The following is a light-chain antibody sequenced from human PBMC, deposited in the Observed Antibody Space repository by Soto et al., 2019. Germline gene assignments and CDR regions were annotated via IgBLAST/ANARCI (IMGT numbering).Light chain of an antibody. CDR1: ETISDC. V-gene: IGKV1-39*01. Sequence: DIQMSQSPSSLSASVGDSVTITCRASETISDCLNWYQQQPGEAPKLLIFSASSLHSGDPSRFRGSGSGTHFTLTISSLQPEDFATYFCQQSFSAPRTFGQGTKLQAK. J-gene: IGKJ2*01. CDR2: SAS. CDR3: QQSFSAPRT.